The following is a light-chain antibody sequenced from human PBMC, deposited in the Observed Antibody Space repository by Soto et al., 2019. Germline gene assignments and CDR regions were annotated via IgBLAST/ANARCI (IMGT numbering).Light chain of an antibody. J-gene: IGKJ2*01. CDR3: QQFGTSPYT. Sequence: EIVLTQSPGTLSLSPGERATLSCRASQSVSSSYLAWCQQKPGQAPRLLIYGASNRATGIPDRFNGSGSGTDFTLTISRLEPEDFAVYYCQQFGTSPYTFGQGTKLEIK. CDR2: GAS. CDR1: QSVSSSY. V-gene: IGKV3-20*01.